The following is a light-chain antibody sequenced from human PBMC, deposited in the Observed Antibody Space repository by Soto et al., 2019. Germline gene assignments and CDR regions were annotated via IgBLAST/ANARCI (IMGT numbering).Light chain of an antibody. CDR2: DVS. CDR1: QGISRW. Sequence: MQMTQSPASLGASGGERGTITCRASQGISRWLAWYQQKPGKAPELLIYDVSTLQSGVPSRFSGTGSGTEFTLTISSLQPEDFAPYYCQQYHAYYSIRQGTKVDI. V-gene: IGKV1-5*01. J-gene: IGKJ2*03. CDR3: QQYHAYYS.